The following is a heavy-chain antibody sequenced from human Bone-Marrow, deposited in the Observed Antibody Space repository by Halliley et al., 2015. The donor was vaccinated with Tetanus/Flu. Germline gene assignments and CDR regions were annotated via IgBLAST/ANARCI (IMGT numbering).Heavy chain of an antibody. Sequence: TLSLTCAVSGGSMDVYSWTWIRQPPAKGLEWIGNVFSNGNTNYNPSLNSRVTMSVDTSKDQFSLRLTSVTAADAAIYYCARILPTSMTTNYWGQGTQVPVS. CDR3: ARILPTSMTTNY. D-gene: IGHD4-17*01. CDR1: GGSMDVYS. CDR2: VFSNGNT. V-gene: IGHV4-59*01. J-gene: IGHJ4*02.